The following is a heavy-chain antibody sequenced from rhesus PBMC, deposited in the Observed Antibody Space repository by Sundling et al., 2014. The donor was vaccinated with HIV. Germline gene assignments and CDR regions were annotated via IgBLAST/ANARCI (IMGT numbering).Heavy chain of an antibody. D-gene: IGHD3-28*01. V-gene: IGHV4-73*01. CDR1: GGSISGYHY. CDR2: ISGSSGST. CDR3: AGIGPYDYDSGYYQGYFDY. Sequence: QVKLQQWGEGLVKPSETLSLTCAVYGGSISGYHYWSWIRQAPGKGLEWIGYISGSSGSTDYNPSLKSRVTISTDTSKNQFSLKLSSVTAADTAVYYCAGIGPYDYDSGYYQGYFDYWGQGVVVTVSS. J-gene: IGHJ4*01.